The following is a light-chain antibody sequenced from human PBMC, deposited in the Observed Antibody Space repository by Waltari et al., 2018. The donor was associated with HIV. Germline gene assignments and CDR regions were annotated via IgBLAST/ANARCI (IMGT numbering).Light chain of an antibody. CDR1: QIVTSSF. CDR3: QQYGSSPLT. V-gene: IGKV3-20*01. J-gene: IGKJ4*01. CDR2: GAS. Sequence: DIVLTQPPGTLSLSPGERATPSCRASQIVTSSFLSWYQQKPGQAPRLLIYGASSRATGIPDRFSGGGSGTDFTLTISRLEPEDFAVYYCQQYGSSPLTFGGGTKVDIK.